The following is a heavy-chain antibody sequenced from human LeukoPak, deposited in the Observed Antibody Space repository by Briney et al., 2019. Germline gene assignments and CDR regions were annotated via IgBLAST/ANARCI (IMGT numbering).Heavy chain of an antibody. V-gene: IGHV4-59*01. Sequence: SETLSLTCTVSGGSISSYYWSWIRQPPGKGLEWIGYIYHSGSTNYNPSLKSRVTISVVTSKNQFSLKLSSVTAADTAVYYCARVNINNWHSCDYWGQGTLVTVSS. CDR1: GGSISSYY. CDR3: ARVNINNWHSCDY. D-gene: IGHD1-1*01. J-gene: IGHJ4*02. CDR2: IYHSGST.